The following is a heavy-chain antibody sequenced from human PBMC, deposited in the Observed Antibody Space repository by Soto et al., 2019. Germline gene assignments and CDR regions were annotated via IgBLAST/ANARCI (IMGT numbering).Heavy chain of an antibody. CDR1: GGSISSYY. CDR3: ARHSLYGGPFDP. D-gene: IGHD3-10*01. CDR2: IYTSGST. V-gene: IGHV4-4*07. J-gene: IGHJ5*02. Sequence: PSETLSLTCTFSGGSISSYYWSWTRQPAGKGLEWIGRIYTSGSTNYNPSLKSRVTISVDTSKNQFSLKLSSVTAADTAVYYCARHSLYGGPFDPWGQGTLVTVS.